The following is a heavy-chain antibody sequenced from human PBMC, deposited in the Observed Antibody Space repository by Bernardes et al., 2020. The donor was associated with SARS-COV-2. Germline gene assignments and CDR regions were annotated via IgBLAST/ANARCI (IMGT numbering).Heavy chain of an antibody. J-gene: IGHJ4*02. CDR2: IGRNGEGA. CDR1: GFTFNIYS. CDR3: VKDLHIAVAGTDY. V-gene: IGHV3-64D*06. D-gene: IGHD6-19*01. Sequence: VGSLRLSCSASGFTFNIYSMYWVRQAPGKGLEYVSGIGRNGEGAFYADSVRGRFTMSRDNSKNTLYLQMNSLKSEDTAVYYCVKDLHIAVAGTDYWGPGTLVTVSS.